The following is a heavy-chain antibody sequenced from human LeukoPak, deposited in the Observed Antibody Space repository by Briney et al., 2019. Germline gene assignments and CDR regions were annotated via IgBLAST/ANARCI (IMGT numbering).Heavy chain of an antibody. V-gene: IGHV1-2*02. CDR2: INPNTGVT. J-gene: IGHJ3*02. D-gene: IGHD3-22*01. CDR1: GYTFIDYY. CDR3: ARQGGTMIAVVKVALYS. Sequence: ASVRVSCTTSGYTFIDYYIHWVRQAPGQGLEWMGWINPNTGVTKYAQKFQARVTMTRDTSISTVYIELNSLRSDDTALYYCARQGGTMIAVVKVALYSCGQGTMVAVSS.